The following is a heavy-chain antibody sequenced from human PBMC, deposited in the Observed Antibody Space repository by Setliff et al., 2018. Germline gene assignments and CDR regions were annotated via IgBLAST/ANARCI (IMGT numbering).Heavy chain of an antibody. CDR3: SRRETYSNFWSGYYAH. CDR2: IYYSGST. V-gene: IGHV4-39*07. Sequence: LSLTCTVSGGSISSYYWGWIRQPPGKGLEWIGSIYYSGSTYYNPSLKSRVTISVYTSKNQFSLKLISVTAADTAVYYCSRRETYSNFWSGYYAHWGQGTLVTVSS. D-gene: IGHD3-3*01. CDR1: GGSISSYY. J-gene: IGHJ4*02.